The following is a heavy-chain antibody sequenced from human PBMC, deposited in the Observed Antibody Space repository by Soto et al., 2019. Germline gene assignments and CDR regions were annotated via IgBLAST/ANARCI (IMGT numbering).Heavy chain of an antibody. Sequence: GGSLRLSCAASGFTFSSYAMSWVRQAPGKGLEWVSAISGSGGSTYYADSVKGRFTISRDNSKNTLYLQMNSLRAEDTAVYYCARTEEITIFGVVTPFDYWGQGTLVTVSS. D-gene: IGHD3-3*01. CDR3: ARTEEITIFGVVTPFDY. V-gene: IGHV3-23*01. CDR1: GFTFSSYA. J-gene: IGHJ4*02. CDR2: ISGSGGST.